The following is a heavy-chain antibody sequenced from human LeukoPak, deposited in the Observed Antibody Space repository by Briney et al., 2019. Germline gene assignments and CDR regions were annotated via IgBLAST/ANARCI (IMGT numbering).Heavy chain of an antibody. CDR3: ARGYTGPINFDL. D-gene: IGHD6-13*01. J-gene: IGHJ2*01. CDR1: GFSISNDYY. CDR2: IYHSGTT. Sequence: SETLSLACTVSGFSISNDYYWTWLRQPPGKGLEWIGGIYHSGTTYYNPSLRGRVSISLDTSKTQFSLKLSSVTAADTAVYYCARGYTGPINFDLWGRGTLVTVSS. V-gene: IGHV4-38-2*02.